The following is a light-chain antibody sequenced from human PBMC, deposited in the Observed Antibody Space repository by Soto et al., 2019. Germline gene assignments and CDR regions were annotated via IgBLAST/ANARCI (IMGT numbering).Light chain of an antibody. CDR2: TTS. V-gene: IGKV3-20*01. CDR3: QQYGTSQGA. J-gene: IGKJ4*01. Sequence: EIVLTQSPGTLSLSPGERATLSCTASQSVISSCLAWYQRKPGQAPRLLIHTTSIRATDIPDRFSGSGSGTDFTLTISRLEPDDFAVYYCQQYGTSQGAFGGGTKVEIK. CDR1: QSVISSC.